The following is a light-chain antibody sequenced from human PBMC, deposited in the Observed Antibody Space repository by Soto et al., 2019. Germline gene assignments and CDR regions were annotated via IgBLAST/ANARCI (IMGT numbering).Light chain of an antibody. V-gene: IGLV2-11*01. Sequence: QSALTQARSESGSPGQSVTISCTGTSSDVGGYNYVSWYQQHPGKAPKLMIYDVSKRPSGVPDRFSGSKSGNTASLTISGLQAEDEADYYCCSYAGSYSWVFGGGTKVTVL. CDR3: CSYAGSYSWV. J-gene: IGLJ3*02. CDR1: SSDVGGYNY. CDR2: DVS.